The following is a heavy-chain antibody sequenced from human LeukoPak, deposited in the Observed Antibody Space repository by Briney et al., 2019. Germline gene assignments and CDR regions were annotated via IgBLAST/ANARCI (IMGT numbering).Heavy chain of an antibody. J-gene: IGHJ4*02. Sequence: GGSLRLSCAASGNYWMHWVRQAPGKGLVWVSHINSDGSWTSYADSVKGRFTISKDNAKNTVYLQMNNLRAEDTAVYYCVSLYEAYWGRGTLVTVSS. D-gene: IGHD2/OR15-2a*01. CDR1: GNYW. V-gene: IGHV3-74*01. CDR2: INSDGSWT. CDR3: VSLYEAY.